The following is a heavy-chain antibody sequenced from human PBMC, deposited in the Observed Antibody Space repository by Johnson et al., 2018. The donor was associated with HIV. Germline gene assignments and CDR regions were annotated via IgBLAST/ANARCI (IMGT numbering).Heavy chain of an antibody. CDR3: AKDPIVLVVYAISAFDI. CDR2: ISGSGGST. CDR1: GFTFSSYA. V-gene: IGHV3-23*04. D-gene: IGHD2-8*02. Sequence: EVQLVESVGGLVQPGGSLRLSCAASGFTFSSYAMSWVRQAPGKGLEWVSAISGSGGSTYYADSVTGRFTISRDNSKNTLYLQMNSLRAEDTAVYYCAKDPIVLVVYAISAFDIWGQGTMVTVSS. J-gene: IGHJ3*02.